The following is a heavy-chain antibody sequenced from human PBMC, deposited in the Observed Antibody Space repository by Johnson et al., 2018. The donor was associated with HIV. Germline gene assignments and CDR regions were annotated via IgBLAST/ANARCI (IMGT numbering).Heavy chain of an antibody. J-gene: IGHJ3*02. D-gene: IGHD3-22*01. CDR1: GFTFSSYA. CDR2: ISYDGSNK. CDR3: AREYYDSSGYYYGGVSAFDI. V-gene: IGHV3-30-3*01. Sequence: QVQLVESGGGVVHPGGSLRLSCAASGFTFSSYAMHWVRQAPGKGLEWVAVISYDGSNKYYADSVKGRFTISRDNSKNTLYLQMNSLRAEDTAVYYCAREYYDSSGYYYGGVSAFDIWGQGTKVTVSS.